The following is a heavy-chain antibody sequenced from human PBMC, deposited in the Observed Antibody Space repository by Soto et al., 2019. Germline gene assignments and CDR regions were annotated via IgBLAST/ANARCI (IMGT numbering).Heavy chain of an antibody. J-gene: IGHJ5*02. Sequence: QVTLKESGPVLVKPTETLTLTCTVSGFSLSNARMGVSWIRQPPGKALEWLAHIFSNDEKSYITSLKSRLTISKDTSKSQVVLTMTNMDPVDTATYYCARMGVQGWFDPLGQGTLVTVSS. CDR2: IFSNDEK. CDR3: ARMGVQGWFDP. CDR1: GFSLSNARMG. V-gene: IGHV2-26*01. D-gene: IGHD6-6*01.